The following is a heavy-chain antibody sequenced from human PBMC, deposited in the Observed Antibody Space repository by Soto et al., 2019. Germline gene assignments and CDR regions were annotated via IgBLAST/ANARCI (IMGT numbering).Heavy chain of an antibody. Sequence: SETLSLTCTVSGGSISSYDWGWIRQPPGKGLEWIGSIYYSGSTYYNPSLKSRVTISVDTSKNQFSLKLSSVTAADTAVYYCARQKGPYSGSYYVYFDYWGQGTLVTVSS. V-gene: IGHV4-39*01. CDR1: GGSISSYD. CDR3: ARQKGPYSGSYYVYFDY. CDR2: IYYSGST. D-gene: IGHD1-26*01. J-gene: IGHJ4*02.